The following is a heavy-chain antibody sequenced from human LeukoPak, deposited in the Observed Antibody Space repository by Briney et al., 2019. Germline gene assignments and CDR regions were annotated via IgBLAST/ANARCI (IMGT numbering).Heavy chain of an antibody. V-gene: IGHV3-48*04. Sequence: GGSLRLSCAASGFTFSSYAMSWVRQAPGKGLEWVSYIGSSGTTIYYAGSVKGRFTISRDNAKSSLYLQMNSLRAEDTAVYYCARDPYGMDVWGQGTTVTVSS. J-gene: IGHJ6*02. CDR2: IGSSGTTI. CDR1: GFTFSSYA. CDR3: ARDPYGMDV.